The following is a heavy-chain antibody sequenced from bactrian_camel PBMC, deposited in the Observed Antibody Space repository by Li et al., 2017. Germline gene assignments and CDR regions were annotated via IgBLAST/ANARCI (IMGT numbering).Heavy chain of an antibody. Sequence: VQLVESGGDLVQPGGSLRLSCVASGFSANTYYIAWVRQVPGKGLEWLSSIGTEGTPTWYPDSMKGRFTISKGNTMNTAYLQMDSLKSEDTAMYYCASFRAYGGDGYWFPGFGNWGQGTQVTVS. CDR1: GFSANTYY. CDR2: IGTEGTPT. CDR3: ASFRAYGGDGYWFPGFGN. D-gene: IGHD1*01. V-gene: IGHV3-2*01. J-gene: IGHJ6*01.